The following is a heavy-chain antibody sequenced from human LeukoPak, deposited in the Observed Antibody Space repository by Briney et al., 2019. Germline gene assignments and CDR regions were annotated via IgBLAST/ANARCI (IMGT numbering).Heavy chain of an antibody. CDR2: IVPSGIT. CDR3: AKEGAAPGPDFDY. Sequence: SETLSLACTVSGASIRSYYWSWLRQPAGKGLEWIGRIVPSGITNYNPSLESRVTMSVDTSKNQFSLNLKFVTAADTAVYYCAKEGAAPGPDFDYWGQGILVIVSS. CDR1: GASIRSYY. V-gene: IGHV4-4*07. D-gene: IGHD6-13*01. J-gene: IGHJ4*02.